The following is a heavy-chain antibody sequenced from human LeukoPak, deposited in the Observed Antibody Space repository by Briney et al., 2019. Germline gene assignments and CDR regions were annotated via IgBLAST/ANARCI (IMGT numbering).Heavy chain of an antibody. CDR3: VKDYYGSGSYYDY. D-gene: IGHD3-10*01. Sequence: PGESLRLSCAASGFTFSSYAMHWVRQDPGKGLEWVAVISYDGSNKYYADSVKGRFTISRDNSKNTLYLQMSSLRAEDTAVYYCVKDYYGSGSYYDYWGQGTLV. CDR1: GFTFSSYA. V-gene: IGHV3-30*14. CDR2: ISYDGSNK. J-gene: IGHJ4*02.